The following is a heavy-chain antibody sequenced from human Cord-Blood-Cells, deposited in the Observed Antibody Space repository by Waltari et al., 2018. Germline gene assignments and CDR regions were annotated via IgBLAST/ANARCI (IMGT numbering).Heavy chain of an antibody. D-gene: IGHD6-13*01. CDR3: ARESSSSWYWFDP. CDR2: ISYVGSNK. Sequence: QVQLVESGGGVVQPGRSLRLSCSASGFTFSSYAMHWVRQAPGKGLGWVEVISYVGSNKYYAESVKGRFTISRDNSKNTLYLQMNSLRAEDTAVYYCARESSSSWYWFDPWGQGTLVTVSS. J-gene: IGHJ5*02. CDR1: GFTFSSYA. V-gene: IGHV3-30*04.